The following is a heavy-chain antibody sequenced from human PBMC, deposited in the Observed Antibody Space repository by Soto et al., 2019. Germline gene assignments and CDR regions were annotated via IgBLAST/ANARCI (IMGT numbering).Heavy chain of an antibody. V-gene: IGHV1-69*13. J-gene: IGHJ6*02. CDR2: IIPIFGTA. CDR3: ARDLRFELYYYGMDV. D-gene: IGHD3-3*01. Sequence: SVKVSCKASGGTFSSYAISWVRQAPGQGLEWMGGIIPIFGTANYAQKFQGRVTITADESTSTAYMELSSLRSEDTAVYYCARDLRFELYYYGMDVWGQGTTVTVSS. CDR1: GGTFSSYA.